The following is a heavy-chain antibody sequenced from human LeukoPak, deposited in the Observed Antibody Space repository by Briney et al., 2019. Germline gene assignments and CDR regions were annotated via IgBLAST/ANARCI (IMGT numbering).Heavy chain of an antibody. CDR1: GYTFTGYY. V-gene: IGHV1-2*02. J-gene: IGHJ4*02. CDR2: IKPNSGGT. D-gene: IGHD6-19*01. Sequence: GASVTVSCKASGYTFTGYYMHWVRQAPGQGVEWMGWIKPNSGGTNYAQKFQGRVTMTRDTSISTAYMALSRLRSDDTAVYYCAREYSSGWSPPLYWGQGTLVTVSS. CDR3: AREYSSGWSPPLY.